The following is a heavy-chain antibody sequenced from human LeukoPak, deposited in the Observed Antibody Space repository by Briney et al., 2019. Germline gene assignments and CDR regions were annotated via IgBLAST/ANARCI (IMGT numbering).Heavy chain of an antibody. J-gene: IGHJ4*02. Sequence: SETLSLTCTVSGGSMRSYYWSWIRQPPGKGLEWIGYIYYSGSTIYNPSLKSRVTISLDTSKNQFSLKVNSVTAADTAVYYCARQTVCSSTSCYRDFDYWGQGTLVTVSS. CDR2: IYYSGST. V-gene: IGHV4-59*08. CDR1: GGSMRSYY. CDR3: ARQTVCSSTSCYRDFDY. D-gene: IGHD2-2*01.